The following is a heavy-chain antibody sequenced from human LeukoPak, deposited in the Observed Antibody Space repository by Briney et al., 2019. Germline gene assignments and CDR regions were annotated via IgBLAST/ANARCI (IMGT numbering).Heavy chain of an antibody. CDR1: GFTFSYYS. V-gene: IGHV3-21*01. Sequence: GGSLRLSCAASGFTFSYYSMNWVRQAPGKGLEWVSSISSSSGYIYYADSVKGRFTISRDNAKNSLYLQMNSLRAEDTAVYYCARAVLYYYYGMDVWGQGTTVTVSS. J-gene: IGHJ6*02. CDR3: ARAVLYYYYGMDV. CDR2: ISSSSGYI.